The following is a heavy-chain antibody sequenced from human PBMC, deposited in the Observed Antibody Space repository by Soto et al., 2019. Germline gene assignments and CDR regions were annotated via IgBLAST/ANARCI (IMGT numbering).Heavy chain of an antibody. CDR3: AIIDTNCSGGSCFDY. J-gene: IGHJ4*02. CDR2: ISYDGSNK. D-gene: IGHD2-15*01. Sequence: RLSCAASGFTFSSYGMHWVRQAPGKGLEWVAVISYDGSNKYYADSVKGRFTISRDNSKNTLYLQMNSLRAEDTAVYYCAIIDTNCSGGSCFDYWRQGTLVTVSS. V-gene: IGHV3-30*03. CDR1: GFTFSSYG.